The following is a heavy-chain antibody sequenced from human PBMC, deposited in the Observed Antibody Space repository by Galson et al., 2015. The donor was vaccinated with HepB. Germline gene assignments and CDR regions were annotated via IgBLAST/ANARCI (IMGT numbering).Heavy chain of an antibody. Sequence: SLRLSCAASGLTDSTNYMRWVRQAPGKGLEWVSVIYSGGSTYYADSVKGRFTISRDNSKNTLYLQMNSLRAEDTAVYFCARAGSSSGLTAFDIWGQGTMVTVSS. CDR1: GLTDSTNY. D-gene: IGHD6-6*01. V-gene: IGHV3-53*01. CDR3: ARAGSSSGLTAFDI. CDR2: IYSGGST. J-gene: IGHJ3*02.